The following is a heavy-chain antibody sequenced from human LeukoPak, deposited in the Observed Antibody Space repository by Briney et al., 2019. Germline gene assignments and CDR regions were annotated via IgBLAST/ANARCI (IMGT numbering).Heavy chain of an antibody. D-gene: IGHD3-22*01. CDR1: GYTFTSYW. J-gene: IGHJ4*02. V-gene: IGHV5-51*01. Sequence: GESLKISCKGSGYTFTSYWIGWVRQMPGKGLEWMGIIYPGDSDTRYSPSFQGQVTISADRSINTAYLQWSTLKASDTAMYYCARGYYYDSSGYPDYWGQGTLVTVSS. CDR2: IYPGDSDT. CDR3: ARGYYYDSSGYPDY.